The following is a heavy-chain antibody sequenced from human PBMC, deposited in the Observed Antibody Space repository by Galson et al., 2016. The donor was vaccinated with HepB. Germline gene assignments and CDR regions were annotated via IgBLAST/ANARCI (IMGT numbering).Heavy chain of an antibody. D-gene: IGHD3-22*01. J-gene: IGHJ5*02. V-gene: IGHV4-39*01. CDR2: IYYSGST. Sequence: ETLSLTCTVSGGSVTSTSNYWGWIRQPPGKGLEWIGSIYYSGSTDYNPSLRSRVTMSVDTSKNQFSLKLSSMTAADTAMYYCARHDYDSSGYNWFDPWGQGTLVTVSS. CDR3: ARHDYDSSGYNWFDP. CDR1: GGSVTSTSNY.